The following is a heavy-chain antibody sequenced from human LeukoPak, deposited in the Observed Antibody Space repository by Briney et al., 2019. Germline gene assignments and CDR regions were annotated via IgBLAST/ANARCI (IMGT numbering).Heavy chain of an antibody. D-gene: IGHD3-22*01. CDR1: GYTFTGYY. CDR3: ARGHYYDSSSLFGP. V-gene: IGHV1-2*06. J-gene: IGHJ5*02. Sequence: GASVKVSCKASGYTFTGYYMHWVRQAPGQGLEWMGRINPNSGGTNYAQKFQGRVTMTRDTSISTAYMELSRLRSDDTAVYYCARGHYYDSSSLFGPWGQGTLVTVSS. CDR2: INPNSGGT.